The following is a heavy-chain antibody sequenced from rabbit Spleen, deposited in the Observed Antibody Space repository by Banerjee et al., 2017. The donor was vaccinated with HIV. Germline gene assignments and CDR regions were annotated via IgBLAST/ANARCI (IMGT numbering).Heavy chain of an antibody. D-gene: IGHD1-1*01. Sequence: QQQLEESGGGLVQPEGSLTLTCTASGFSFSSSDYICWVRQAPGKGLEWIACIDAGSSGFTYYATWAKGRFTCSKTSSTTVTLQMTSLTAADTATYFCARDLVSVIGWNFNLWGPGTLVTVS. V-gene: IGHV1S45*01. CDR1: GFSFSSSDY. CDR3: ARDLVSVIGWNFNL. J-gene: IGHJ4*01. CDR2: IDAGSSGFT.